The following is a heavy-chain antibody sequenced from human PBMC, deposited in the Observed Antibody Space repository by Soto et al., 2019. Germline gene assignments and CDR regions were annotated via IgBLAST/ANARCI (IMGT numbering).Heavy chain of an antibody. V-gene: IGHV4-4*07. CDR2: IYSTGST. J-gene: IGHJ5*02. CDR3: ARDEYYDSNNWFDT. D-gene: IGHD3-22*01. CDR1: GGSIKNYY. Sequence: TSETLSLTCTVSGGSIKNYYWSWIRQPAGKGLEWIGRIYSTGSTNYNASLKSRVTMSVDTSNNQFSLRLRSVTAADTAVYYCARDEYYDSNNWFDTWGQGTLVTVS.